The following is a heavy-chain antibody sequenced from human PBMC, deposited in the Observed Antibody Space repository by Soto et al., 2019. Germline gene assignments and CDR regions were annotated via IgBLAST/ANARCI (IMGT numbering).Heavy chain of an antibody. J-gene: IGHJ1*01. CDR3: AITPGIEVAAPDY. D-gene: IGHD6-19*01. CDR2: IHYTGKD. Sequence: PPETMCLTGALSGGSISGSHDHWCWIRQPPGKGLEWVGSIHYTGKDYYNPSLRSRVTIYVDTSKNEFSLNLNSVTAADTAVYYCAITPGIEVAAPDYWGQGTLLTVS. CDR1: GGSISGSHDH. V-gene: IGHV4-39*01.